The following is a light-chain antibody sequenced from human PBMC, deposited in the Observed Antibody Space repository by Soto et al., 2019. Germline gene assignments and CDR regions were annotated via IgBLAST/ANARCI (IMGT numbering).Light chain of an antibody. CDR2: RNN. V-gene: IGLV1-47*01. J-gene: IGLJ2*01. CDR3: GTWDSSLSAAV. Sequence: QSALTQPPSASGTPGQRVTISCSGSSSNIGSNYVYWYQQLPGTAPKLPIYRNNQRPSGVPDRFSGSKSGTSATLGITGLQTGDEADYYCGTWDSSLSAAVFGGGTKVTVL. CDR1: SSNIGSNY.